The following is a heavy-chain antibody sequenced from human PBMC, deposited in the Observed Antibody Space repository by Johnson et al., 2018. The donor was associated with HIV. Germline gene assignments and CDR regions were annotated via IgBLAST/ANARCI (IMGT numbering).Heavy chain of an antibody. J-gene: IGHJ3*02. Sequence: VQLVESGGGVVRLGGSLRVSCTASGFNFDDYGMSWVRQAPGKGLEWVSGINWNGGSTGYADSVKGRFTISRDNAKNSLYLQMNSLRAEDTALYYCARDLVDAVIVVFGAFDIWGQGTMVTVSS. V-gene: IGHV3-20*04. D-gene: IGHD3-22*01. CDR2: INWNGGST. CDR3: ARDLVDAVIVVFGAFDI. CDR1: GFNFDDYG.